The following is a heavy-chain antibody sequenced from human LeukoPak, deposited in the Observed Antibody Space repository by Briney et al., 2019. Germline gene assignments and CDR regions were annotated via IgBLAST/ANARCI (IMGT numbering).Heavy chain of an antibody. V-gene: IGHV4-4*07. CDR2: IYTNGST. CDR1: GGSISSYS. J-gene: IGHJ4*02. D-gene: IGHD3-10*01. Sequence: PSETLSLTCTVSGGSISSYSWSWIRQPAGKGLEWIGRIYTNGSTNYNPSLKSRVTMSVDTSKNQFSLKLSSVTVADTAVYFCASQAPYGSGSYRPFGYWGQGTLVTVSS. CDR3: ASQAPYGSGSYRPFGY.